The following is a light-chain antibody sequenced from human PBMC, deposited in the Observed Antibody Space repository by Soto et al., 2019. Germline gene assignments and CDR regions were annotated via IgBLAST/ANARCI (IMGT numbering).Light chain of an antibody. V-gene: IGKV3-20*01. J-gene: IGKJ5*01. CDR3: QHYGTSPIT. Sequence: EIVLTQSPGTLSLSPGERATLSCRASQSVSSSYLAWYQQKPGQAPRLLIYGASSRATGIADRFSGSGSGTDFTLTISRLEPEDFAVYYCQHYGTSPITFGQGTRLEIK. CDR1: QSVSSSY. CDR2: GAS.